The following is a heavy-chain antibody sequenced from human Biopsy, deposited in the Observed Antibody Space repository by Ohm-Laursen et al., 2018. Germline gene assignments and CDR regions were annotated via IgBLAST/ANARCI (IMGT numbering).Heavy chain of an antibody. V-gene: IGHV1-2*02. D-gene: IGHD3-9*01. CDR2: INPNSGNA. Sequence: SVKVSCKASGYTFDGYYLHWVRQAPGHGLEWMGWINPNSGNANYAQSFQGRLTVTRDTSISTAYMELTSLTYDDTAIYYCARVPAYPSIDGYYGLDLWGQGTTVIVSS. CDR3: ARVPAYPSIDGYYGLDL. CDR1: GYTFDGYY. J-gene: IGHJ6*02.